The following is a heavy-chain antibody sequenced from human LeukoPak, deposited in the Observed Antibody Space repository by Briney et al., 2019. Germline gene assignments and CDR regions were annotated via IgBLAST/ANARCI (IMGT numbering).Heavy chain of an antibody. V-gene: IGHV4-59*01. CDR3: VKFGVDYDMGV. CDR1: GDSISGSY. D-gene: IGHD3-16*01. J-gene: IGHJ6*02. CDR2: IHYSGRA. Sequence: SETRSLTCTVSGDSISGSYWTWVRQPPGRGLEWIGQIHYSGRADYNPSLKRRITISVDTSKNQMSLTLTSVTAADTAIYYCVKFGVDYDMGVWGQGTTVTVSS.